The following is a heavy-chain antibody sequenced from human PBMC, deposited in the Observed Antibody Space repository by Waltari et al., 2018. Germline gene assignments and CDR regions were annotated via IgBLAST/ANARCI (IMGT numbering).Heavy chain of an antibody. CDR1: GYIFTNYW. CDR3: ARHGSIGARQNWFDP. V-gene: IGHV5-51*03. D-gene: IGHD6-6*01. CDR2: IYPGDSDT. J-gene: IGHJ5*02. Sequence: EVLLVQSGAEVKKPGESLKISCKGSGYIFTNYWIGWVRQMPGKGLEWMGIIYPGDSDTGYSPSFQGQVTISADKSISTAYLQWSSLEASDTAMYYCARHGSIGARQNWFDPWGQGTLVTVSS.